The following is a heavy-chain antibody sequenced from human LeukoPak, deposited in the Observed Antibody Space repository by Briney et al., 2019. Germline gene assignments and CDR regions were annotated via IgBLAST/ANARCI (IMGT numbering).Heavy chain of an antibody. D-gene: IGHD2-15*01. Sequence: PSQTLSLTCAVSGGSISSGGYSWSWIRQPPGKGLEWIGYIYHSGSTYYNPSLKSRVTISADRSKNQFSLKLSSVTAADTAVYYCARVGCSGGSCYGMDVWGQGTTVTVSS. CDR3: ARVGCSGGSCYGMDV. CDR2: IYHSGST. J-gene: IGHJ6*02. V-gene: IGHV4-30-2*01. CDR1: GGSISSGGYS.